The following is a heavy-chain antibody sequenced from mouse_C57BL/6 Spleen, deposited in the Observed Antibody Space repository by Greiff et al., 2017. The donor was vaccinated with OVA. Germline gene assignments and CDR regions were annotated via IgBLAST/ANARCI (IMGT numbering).Heavy chain of an antibody. J-gene: IGHJ4*01. V-gene: IGHV5-16*01. CDR3: AREGYSNYDY. CDR1: GFTFSDYY. Sequence: EVKVVESEGGLVQPGSSMKLSCTASGFTFSDYYMAWVRQVPEKGLEWVANINYDGSSTYYLDSLKSRFIISRDNAKNILYLQMSSLKSEDTATYYCAREGYSNYDYWGQGTSVTVSS. CDR2: INYDGSST. D-gene: IGHD2-5*01.